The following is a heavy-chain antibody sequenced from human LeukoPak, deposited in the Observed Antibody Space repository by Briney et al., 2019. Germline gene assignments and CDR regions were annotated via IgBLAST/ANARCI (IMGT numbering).Heavy chain of an antibody. CDR3: ASTVYSGSYGGY. D-gene: IGHD1-26*01. J-gene: IGHJ4*02. Sequence: GGSLRLSCAASGFTFSTYAMSWVRQAPGKGLEWVSALSPSGGITYYEDSVKGRFTISRDNSKNTLYLQMDSLRAEDTAVYFCASTVYSGSYGGYWGQGTLVTVSS. V-gene: IGHV3-23*01. CDR2: LSPSGGIT. CDR1: GFTFSTYA.